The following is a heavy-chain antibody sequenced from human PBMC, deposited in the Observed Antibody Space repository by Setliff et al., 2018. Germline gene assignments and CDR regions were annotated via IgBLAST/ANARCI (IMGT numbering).Heavy chain of an antibody. Sequence: EASVKVSCKASGGTFSNYGVSWVRQGPGQGLEWMGGITPMLGTINYAQNFQDRVTITVDESASTVYMELSGLISEDTGVYFCARGGRSHYFDYWAQGTLVTVSS. CDR1: GGTFSNYG. J-gene: IGHJ4*02. CDR2: ITPMLGTI. V-gene: IGHV1-69*13. CDR3: ARGGRSHYFDY. D-gene: IGHD1-26*01.